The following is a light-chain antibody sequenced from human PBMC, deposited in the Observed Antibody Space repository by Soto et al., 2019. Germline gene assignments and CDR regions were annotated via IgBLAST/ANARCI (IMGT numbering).Light chain of an antibody. Sequence: QSVLTQPASVSGSPGQSITISCTGTSSDVGGYNYVSWYQQYPGKAPKLMIYDVRKRPSGVSNRFSGSKSGNTASLTISGLQAEDEADYYCSSYTSSSTSVVFGGGTKLTVL. CDR3: SSYTSSSTSVV. CDR2: DVR. J-gene: IGLJ2*01. CDR1: SSDVGGYNY. V-gene: IGLV2-14*01.